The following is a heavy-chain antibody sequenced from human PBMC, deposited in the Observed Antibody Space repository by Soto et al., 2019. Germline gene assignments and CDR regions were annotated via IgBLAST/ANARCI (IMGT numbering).Heavy chain of an antibody. V-gene: IGHV4-39*01. CDR1: GDSISSSGYY. J-gene: IGHJ4*02. D-gene: IGHD3-3*01. Sequence: SECLSLTCTVSGDSISSSGYYWVWIRQPPGKGLEWIGSVYYNGNTYYSPSLKSRVTMSIDTSKNQFSLRLSSVTAADTAVYYCPRRPIYNFWSGFFDYWGQGALVTVSS. CDR2: VYYNGNT. CDR3: PRRPIYNFWSGFFDY.